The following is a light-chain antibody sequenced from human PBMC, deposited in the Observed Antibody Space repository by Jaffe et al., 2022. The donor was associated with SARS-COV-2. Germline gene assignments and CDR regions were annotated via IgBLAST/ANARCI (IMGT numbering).Light chain of an antibody. Sequence: QSALTQPRSVSGSPGQSVTISCTGTSSDVGDYNYVSWYQQPPDKAPKLMIYDVSKRPSGVPDRFSGSKSGNTASLTISGLQAEDEADYYCCSYAGSYTWVFGGGTKLTVL. CDR3: CSYAGSYTWV. V-gene: IGLV2-11*01. J-gene: IGLJ3*02. CDR2: DVS. CDR1: SSDVGDYNY.